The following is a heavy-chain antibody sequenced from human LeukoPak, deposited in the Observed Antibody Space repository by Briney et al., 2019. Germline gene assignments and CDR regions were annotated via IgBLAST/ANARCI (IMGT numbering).Heavy chain of an antibody. J-gene: IGHJ4*02. CDR2: IYSGGST. CDR3: ARGTKRAAARVFDY. Sequence: GGSLRLSCAASGFTVSSNYMSWVRQAPGKGLEWVSVIYSGGSTYYADSVKGRFTISRDNSKNTLYLQMNSLRAEDTAVYYCARGTKRAAARVFDYWGQGTLVTVSS. V-gene: IGHV3-66*02. D-gene: IGHD6-13*01. CDR1: GFTVSSNY.